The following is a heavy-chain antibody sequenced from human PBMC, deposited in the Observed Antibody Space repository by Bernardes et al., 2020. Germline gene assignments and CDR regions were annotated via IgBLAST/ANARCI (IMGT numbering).Heavy chain of an antibody. J-gene: IGHJ4*02. D-gene: IGHD3-22*01. CDR1: GYTFNSYG. V-gene: IGHV1-18*01. CDR2: ISDYNGNT. CDR3: ARSPCGYYDSSGCAHLDY. Sequence: ASVKVSCKASGYTFNSYGMSWVRQAPGQGLEWMGWISDYNGNTNYAQKFQGRVTMTTDTSTSTAYMELRSLRSDDTAVYYCARSPCGYYDSSGCAHLDYWGQGTLVTVSS.